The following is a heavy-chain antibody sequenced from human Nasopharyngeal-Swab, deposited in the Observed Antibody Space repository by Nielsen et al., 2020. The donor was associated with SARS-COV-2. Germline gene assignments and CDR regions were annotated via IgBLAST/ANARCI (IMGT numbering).Heavy chain of an antibody. CDR2: IYYSGST. D-gene: IGHD6-13*01. CDR3: ARDSGIAAAGTFDY. V-gene: IGHV4-59*01. J-gene: IGHJ4*02. Sequence: SETLSLTCTVSGGSISSYYCRLVRHPPGKGLEWIGYIYYSGSTNYNPSLKSRVTISVDTSKNQFSLKLSSVTAADTAVYYCARDSGIAAAGTFDYWGQGTLVTVSS. CDR1: GGSISSYY.